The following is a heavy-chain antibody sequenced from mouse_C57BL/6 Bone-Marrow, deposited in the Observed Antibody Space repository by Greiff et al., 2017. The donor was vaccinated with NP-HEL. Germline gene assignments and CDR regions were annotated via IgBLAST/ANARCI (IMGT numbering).Heavy chain of an antibody. CDR2: IRNKANGYTT. V-gene: IGHV7-3*01. D-gene: IGHD2-5*01. Sequence: DVQLVESGGGLVQPGGSLSLSCAASGFTFTDYYMSWVRQPPGKALEWLGFIRNKANGYTTEYSASVKGRFTISRDNSQSILYLQMNALRAEDSATYYCARSDSNYVGFAYWGQGTLVTVSA. CDR1: GFTFTDYY. J-gene: IGHJ3*01. CDR3: ARSDSNYVGFAY.